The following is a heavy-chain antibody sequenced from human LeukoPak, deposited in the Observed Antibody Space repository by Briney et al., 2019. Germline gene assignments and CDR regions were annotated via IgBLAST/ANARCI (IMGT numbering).Heavy chain of an antibody. CDR3: ARSDSSGAARGIQY. V-gene: IGHV5-51*01. CDR1: GYNFTSYW. Sequence: ESLKIPCKGSGYNFTSYWIGWVRQMPGKGLECMGTIYPGDSDTRYSPSFQGQVTISADKSVSTAYLRWSSLKASDTAMYYCARSDSSGAARGIQYWGQGTPVTVSS. J-gene: IGHJ1*01. D-gene: IGHD3-22*01. CDR2: IYPGDSDT.